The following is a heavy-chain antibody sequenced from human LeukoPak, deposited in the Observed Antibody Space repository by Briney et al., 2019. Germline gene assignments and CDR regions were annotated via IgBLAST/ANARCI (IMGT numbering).Heavy chain of an antibody. Sequence: ASVKVSCKASGYTFTGYYMHWVRQAPGQGLEWMGWINPNSGGTNYAQKFQGRVTMTRDMSTSTVYMELSSLRSEDTAVYYCARGGEYSGYDFWGYYFDYWGQGTLVTVSS. V-gene: IGHV1-2*02. J-gene: IGHJ4*02. CDR2: INPNSGGT. D-gene: IGHD5-12*01. CDR3: ARGGEYSGYDFWGYYFDY. CDR1: GYTFTGYY.